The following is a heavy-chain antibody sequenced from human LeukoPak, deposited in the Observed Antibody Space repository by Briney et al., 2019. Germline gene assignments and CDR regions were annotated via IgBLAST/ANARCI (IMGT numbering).Heavy chain of an antibody. J-gene: IGHJ3*01. CDR3: ASDRGLPGRGRPDAFDF. Sequence: GGSLRLSCAASGVTFSNYNMNWVRQTPGKGLEWVSSITSSSSYIYYADSVKGRFTIPRDNAKNSVYLQMTRLRAEDTAVYFCASDRGLPGRGRPDAFDFWGRGTMVTVSP. CDR1: GVTFSNYN. CDR2: ITSSSSYI. D-gene: IGHD1-26*01. V-gene: IGHV3-21*01.